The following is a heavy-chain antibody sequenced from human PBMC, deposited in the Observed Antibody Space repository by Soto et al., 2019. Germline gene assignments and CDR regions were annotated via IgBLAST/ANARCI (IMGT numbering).Heavy chain of an antibody. CDR3: AREYGSSSGYYYDY. CDR2: IYYSGST. CDR1: GGSISSGDYY. J-gene: IGHJ4*02. D-gene: IGHD3-22*01. Sequence: NPSETLSLTCTVSGGSISSGDYYWSWIRQPPGKGLEWIGYIYYSGSTYYNPSLKSRVTISVDTSKNQFSLKLSSVTAADTAVYYCAREYGSSSGYYYDYWGQGTLVTVSS. V-gene: IGHV4-30-4*01.